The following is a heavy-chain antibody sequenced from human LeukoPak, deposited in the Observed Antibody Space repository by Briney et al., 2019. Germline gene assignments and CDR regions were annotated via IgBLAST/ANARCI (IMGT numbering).Heavy chain of an antibody. CDR3: ARGHFGVVLDY. V-gene: IGHV3-21*01. CDR1: GFTFSSYS. CDR2: IRGESSET. D-gene: IGHD3-3*01. Sequence: GGSLRLSCAGSGFTFSSYSMIWVRQAPGKGREWVASIRGESSETRHAGSVMGRFTIFRDNTKTSLFLQMNTLRADDTAVYYCARGHFGVVLDYWGQGILVTVSS. J-gene: IGHJ4*02.